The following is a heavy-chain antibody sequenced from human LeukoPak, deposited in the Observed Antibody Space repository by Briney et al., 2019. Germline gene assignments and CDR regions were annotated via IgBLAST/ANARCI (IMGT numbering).Heavy chain of an antibody. CDR2: ISADETDN. D-gene: IGHD4-17*01. Sequence: GESLKISRKGTGYSFTSYCIGWVRQMPRKGLGWMGIISADETDNSYSPSFKGQVSISADKSMSTVYLQWSSLKASDTAMYYCARRVRTTVTPWGFDPWGQGTLVTVSS. CDR1: GYSFTSYC. J-gene: IGHJ5*02. V-gene: IGHV5-51*01. CDR3: ARRVRTTVTPWGFDP.